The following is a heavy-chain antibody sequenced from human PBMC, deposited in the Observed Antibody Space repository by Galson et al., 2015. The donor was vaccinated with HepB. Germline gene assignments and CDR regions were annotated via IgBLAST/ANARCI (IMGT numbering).Heavy chain of an antibody. J-gene: IGHJ4*02. D-gene: IGHD2-15*01. V-gene: IGHV1-2*02. Sequence: SLKVSCKASGYSFPDYYLHWVRQAPGHGPEWMGWINPNTGATNYAQKFLDRVNMTTDTSIGTADMELSRLRFDDTSGEFCARARTRTGRGYCRGGSGFSADGGQGTRGT. CDR3: ARARTRTGRGYCRGGSGFSAD. CDR1: GYSFPDYY. CDR2: INPNTGAT.